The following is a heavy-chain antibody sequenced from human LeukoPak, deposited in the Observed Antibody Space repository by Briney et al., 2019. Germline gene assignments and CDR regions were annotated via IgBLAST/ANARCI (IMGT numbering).Heavy chain of an antibody. Sequence: GESLKISCKGSGYSFTSYWIGWVRQMPGKGLEWMGIIYPGDSDTRYSPSFQGQVTISADKSISTAYLQWSSLKASDTAMYYCARRKRQWELLDYFDYWGQGTLATVSS. CDR1: GYSFTSYW. CDR2: IYPGDSDT. J-gene: IGHJ4*02. D-gene: IGHD1-26*01. V-gene: IGHV5-51*01. CDR3: ARRKRQWELLDYFDY.